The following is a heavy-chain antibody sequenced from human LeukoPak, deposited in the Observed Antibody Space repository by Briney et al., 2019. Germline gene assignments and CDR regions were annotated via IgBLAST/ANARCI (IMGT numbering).Heavy chain of an antibody. D-gene: IGHD3-10*01. CDR3: AKDYDGSGSYYFDY. CDR1: GFTFSSYG. V-gene: IGHV3-30*18. Sequence: PGGSLRLSCAASGFTFSSYGMHWVRQAPGKGLEWVAVISYDGSNKYYADSVKGRFTISRDNSKNTLYLQMNSLRAEDTAVYYCAKDYDGSGSYYFDYWGQGTLVTVSS. J-gene: IGHJ4*02. CDR2: ISYDGSNK.